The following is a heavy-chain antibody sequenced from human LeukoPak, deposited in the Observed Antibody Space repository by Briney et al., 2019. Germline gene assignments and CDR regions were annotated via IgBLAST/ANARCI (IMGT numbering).Heavy chain of an antibody. CDR2: ICNNSTDE. J-gene: IGHJ4*02. CDR1: GFTFSNYG. CDR3: ATSYGAGRYPVDY. D-gene: IGHD3-10*01. Sequence: GGSLRLSCAASGFTFSNYGMHWVRQAPGKGLEWVAFICNNSTDEYYADSVKGRFTISRDNSKNTLYLQMNSLRAEDTAVYYCATSYGAGRYPVDYWGQGTLLSVSS. V-gene: IGHV3-30*02.